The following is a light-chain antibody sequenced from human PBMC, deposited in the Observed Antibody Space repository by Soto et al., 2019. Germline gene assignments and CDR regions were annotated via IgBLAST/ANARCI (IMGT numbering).Light chain of an antibody. CDR2: EVT. CDR3: SSFACGRNPVL. Sequence: QAVVTQPPSASGSLGQSVTISCTGTSSDVGGYNYVSWHQQHPGKAPKVMIYEVTKRPPGVPDRFSGALSVNTGSLTVSGLQVDDEAQYYYSSFACGRNPVLLGGGTKLTVL. CDR1: SSDVGGYNY. V-gene: IGLV2-8*01. J-gene: IGLJ2*01.